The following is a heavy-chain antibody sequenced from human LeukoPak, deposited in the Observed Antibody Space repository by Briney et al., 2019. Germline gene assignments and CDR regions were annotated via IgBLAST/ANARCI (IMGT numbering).Heavy chain of an antibody. CDR3: TPGPDDILTGYPNWFDP. D-gene: IGHD3-9*01. V-gene: IGHV3-49*03. CDR1: GFTFGDYA. Sequence: PGGSLRLSCTPSGFTFGDYAMSWFRQAPGKGLQWVGFIRAKAYGGTTEYAASVRGRFTISRDDSKSIAYLQMNSLKTEDTAIYYCTPGPDDILTGYPNWFDPWGQGTLVTVSS. J-gene: IGHJ5*02. CDR2: IRAKAYGGTT.